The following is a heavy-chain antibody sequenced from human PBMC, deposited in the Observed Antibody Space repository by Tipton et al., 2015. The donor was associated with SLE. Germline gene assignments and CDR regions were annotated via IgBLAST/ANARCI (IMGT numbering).Heavy chain of an antibody. CDR1: GGSISSYY. J-gene: IGHJ4*02. CDR2: IYYSGST. Sequence: TLSLTCTVSGGSISSYYWSWIRQPPGKGLEWIGYIYYSGSTNYNPSLKSRVTISVDTSKNQFSLKLSSVTAADTAVYYCARGTAEAYHDSSGLGYFDYWGQGTLVTVSS. CDR3: ARGTAEAYHDSSGLGYFDY. D-gene: IGHD3-22*01. V-gene: IGHV4-59*01.